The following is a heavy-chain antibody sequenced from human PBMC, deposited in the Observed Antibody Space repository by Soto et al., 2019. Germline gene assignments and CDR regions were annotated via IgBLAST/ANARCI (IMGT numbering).Heavy chain of an antibody. Sequence: SETLSLTCSVSGGSISSYFWSWIRQPPGKGLEWIGYIYYSVSTNYNTSLKSRVTISVDTSKNQFSLKLSSVTAADTAVYYCARARARLWFGDRGEYYGMDVWGQGTTVTVSS. CDR1: GGSISSYF. CDR2: IYYSVST. D-gene: IGHD3-10*01. V-gene: IGHV4-59*01. CDR3: ARARARLWFGDRGEYYGMDV. J-gene: IGHJ6*02.